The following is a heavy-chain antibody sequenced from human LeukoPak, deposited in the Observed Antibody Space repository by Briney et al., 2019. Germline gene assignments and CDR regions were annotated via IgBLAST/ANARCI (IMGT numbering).Heavy chain of an antibody. Sequence: PSETLSLTCTVSGGSISSSSYYWGWIRQPPGKGLEWIGSIYYSGTTYYNPSLKSRVTISVDTSKSQFSLKLSSVTAADTAIYYRARPTVGATRGLDYWGQGILVTVSS. CDR3: ARPTVGATRGLDY. J-gene: IGHJ4*02. CDR2: IYYSGTT. CDR1: GGSISSSSYY. D-gene: IGHD1-26*01. V-gene: IGHV4-39*01.